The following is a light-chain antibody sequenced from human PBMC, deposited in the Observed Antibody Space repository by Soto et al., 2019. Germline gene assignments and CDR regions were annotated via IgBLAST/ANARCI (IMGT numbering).Light chain of an antibody. CDR3: QQYKNWPAIT. CDR1: QSVSSN. CDR2: GAS. V-gene: IGKV3D-15*01. J-gene: IGKJ5*01. Sequence: EIVMTQSPATLSLSPGERATLSCRASQSVSSNLAWYQQKPAQAPSLXIYGASTRATGIPARFSGSGSGTELTLTISSLQSEDFAVYYCQQYKNWPAITFGQGTRLEIK.